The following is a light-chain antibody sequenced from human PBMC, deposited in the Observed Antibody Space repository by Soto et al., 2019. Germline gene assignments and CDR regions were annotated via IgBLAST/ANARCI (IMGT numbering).Light chain of an antibody. V-gene: IGKV3-20*01. J-gene: IGKJ1*01. CDR2: GAS. CDR3: QQYGSSRT. CDR1: QSVSSSF. Sequence: IVLTQSPGTLSLSPGERATLSCRASQSVSSSFLAWYQQKVGQAPRLLIYGASSRATGIPDRFSGSGSGTDFTLTISRMEPEDFAVYYCQQYGSSRTFGQGTKVDIK.